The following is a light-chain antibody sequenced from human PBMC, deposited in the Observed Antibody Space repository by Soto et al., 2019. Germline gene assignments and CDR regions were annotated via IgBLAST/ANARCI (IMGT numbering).Light chain of an antibody. V-gene: IGLV2-14*01. CDR1: SSDVGGHVY. J-gene: IGLJ1*01. CDR2: EVS. CDR3: SSYTSSRTLV. Sequence: QSVLAQPASVSGSPGQSITISCTGTSSDVGGHVYVSWYQQHPGIAPKLMIYEVSNRPSGVSNRFSGSRSGTTASLTISGLQAEDEADYYCSSYTSSRTLVFGTGTKVTVL.